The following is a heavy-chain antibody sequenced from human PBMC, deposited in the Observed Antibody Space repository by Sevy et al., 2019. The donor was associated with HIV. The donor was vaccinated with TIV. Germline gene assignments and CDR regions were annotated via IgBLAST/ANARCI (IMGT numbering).Heavy chain of an antibody. CDR2: IKSKTDGGTT. CDR1: GFXFSNAW. J-gene: IGHJ4*02. CDR3: TXXYGGXXVXTXXXX. D-gene: IGHD3-16*01. Sequence: GGSLRLSCAASGFXFSNAWMSWVRQAPGKGLEWVGRIKSKTDGGTTDYAAPVKGRFTISRDDSKNTLYLQMNSLKTEDTAVYYCTXXYGGXXVXTXXXXXGXGTLVTVSS. V-gene: IGHV3-15*01.